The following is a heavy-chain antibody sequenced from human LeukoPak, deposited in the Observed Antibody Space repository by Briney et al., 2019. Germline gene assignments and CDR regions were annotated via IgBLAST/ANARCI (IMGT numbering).Heavy chain of an antibody. V-gene: IGHV1-69*13. Sequence: SVKVSCKASGYTFTSYDINWVRQAPGQGLEWMGGIIPIFGTANYAQKFQGRVTITADESTSTAYMELSSLRSEDTAVYYCARDPYDSSGYFDYWGQGTLVTVSS. CDR1: GYTFTSYD. D-gene: IGHD3-22*01. CDR2: IIPIFGTA. J-gene: IGHJ4*02. CDR3: ARDPYDSSGYFDY.